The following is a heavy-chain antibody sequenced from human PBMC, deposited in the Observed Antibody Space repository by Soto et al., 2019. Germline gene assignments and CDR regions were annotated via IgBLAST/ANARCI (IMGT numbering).Heavy chain of an antibody. J-gene: IGHJ5*01. V-gene: IGHV1-69*01. CDR3: ARDRWGSYAFDS. Sequence: QVQLVQSGAEVKKPGSSVKVSCKASGGVFRNYAINWVRQAPGQGLEWMGGIIPVFGTADYAQKFQGRVTIPADESTPTAYLELTSLKTEDTAVYYCARDRWGSYAFDSWGQGTLVTVAS. CDR1: GGVFRNYA. CDR2: IIPVFGTA. D-gene: IGHD1-26*01.